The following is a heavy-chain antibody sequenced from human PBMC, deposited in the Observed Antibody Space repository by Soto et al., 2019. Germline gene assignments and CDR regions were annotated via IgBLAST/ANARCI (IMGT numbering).Heavy chain of an antibody. CDR3: ARGSTMVRGVIIDAVDI. Sequence: EVQLVESGGGLVQPGGSLRLSCAASGFTFSSYDMHWVRQATGKGLEWVSAVGTAGDTYSPGSAKGRFTISRETAKHSLCLQINSLRAGDTAVYYCARGSTMVRGVIIDAVDIWGQGTMVTVSS. CDR2: VGTAGDT. CDR1: GFTFSSYD. V-gene: IGHV3-13*04. D-gene: IGHD3-10*01. J-gene: IGHJ3*02.